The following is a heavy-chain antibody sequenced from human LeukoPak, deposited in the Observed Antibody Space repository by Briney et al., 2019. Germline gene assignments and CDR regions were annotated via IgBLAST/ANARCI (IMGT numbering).Heavy chain of an antibody. CDR3: ARALTFYGMDA. J-gene: IGHJ6*04. D-gene: IGHD2-21*02. V-gene: IGHV3-30*03. CDR2: ISYDGSNK. CDR1: GFTFSSYG. Sequence: GGSLRLSCAASGFTFSSYGMHWVRQAPGKGLEWVAVISYDGSNKYYADSVKGRFTISRDNSKNTLYLQMNSLRAEDTAVYYCARALTFYGMDAWGKGTTVTVSS.